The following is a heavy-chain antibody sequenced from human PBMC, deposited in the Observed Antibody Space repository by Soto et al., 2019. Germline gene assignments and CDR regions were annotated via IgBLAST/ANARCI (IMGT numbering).Heavy chain of an antibody. CDR1: GGSISSSSYY. Sequence: QLQLQESGPGLVKPSETLSLTCTVSGGSISSSSYYWGWIRQPPGKGLEWIGSIYYSGSTYYNPSLKGRVSLSVDTSTNQFSLKLSSVTSADTAVYYCARQTLDILTGSPYYFDYWGQGTLVTVSS. CDR3: ARQTLDILTGSPYYFDY. CDR2: IYYSGST. V-gene: IGHV4-39*01. D-gene: IGHD3-9*01. J-gene: IGHJ4*02.